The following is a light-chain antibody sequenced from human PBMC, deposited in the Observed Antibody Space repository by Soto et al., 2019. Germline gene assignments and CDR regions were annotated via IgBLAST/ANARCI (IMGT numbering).Light chain of an antibody. V-gene: IGKV3-20*01. CDR2: DAS. Sequence: EFGLTQSPGTLSLSPGERATLSCRASQTVRNNYLAWYQQKPGQAPRLLIYDASSRATGIPDRFSGGGSGTDFTLTISRLEPEDFAVYYCQQFSSYALTFGGGTKVEIK. J-gene: IGKJ4*01. CDR1: QTVRNNY. CDR3: QQFSSYALT.